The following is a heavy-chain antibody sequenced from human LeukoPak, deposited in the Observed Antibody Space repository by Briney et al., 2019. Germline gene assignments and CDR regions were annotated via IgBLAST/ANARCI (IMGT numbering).Heavy chain of an antibody. CDR3: AKLKLIYFDY. CDR2: ISGSGGST. Sequence: PGGTLRLSCAASGFTFSSYGMSWVRQAPGKGLEWVSAISGSGGSTYYADSVKGRFTISRDNSKNTLYLQMNSLRAEDTAVYYCAKLKLIYFDYWGQGTLVTVSS. V-gene: IGHV3-23*01. J-gene: IGHJ4*02. CDR1: GFTFSSYG. D-gene: IGHD1-1*01.